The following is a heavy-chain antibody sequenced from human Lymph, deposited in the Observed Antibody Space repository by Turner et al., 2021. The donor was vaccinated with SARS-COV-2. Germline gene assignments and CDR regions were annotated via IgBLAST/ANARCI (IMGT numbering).Heavy chain of an antibody. CDR2: IWYDGSNK. D-gene: IGHD3-22*01. CDR1: GFTFSNYG. V-gene: IGHV3-33*01. J-gene: IGHJ3*02. CDR3: AREGYFYDTSRAFDI. Sequence: QVQLVESGGGVVQPGLSLRLSWAASGFTFSNYGIHWVRKATGKGLGWVAVIWYDGSNKYYAASVKGRFTISRDNSKNTLYLQMNSLRAEDTAVYYCAREGYFYDTSRAFDIWGQGTMVTVSS.